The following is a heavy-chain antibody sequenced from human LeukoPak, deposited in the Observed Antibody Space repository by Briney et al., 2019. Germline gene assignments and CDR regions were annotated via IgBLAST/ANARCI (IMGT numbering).Heavy chain of an antibody. Sequence: GGSLRLSCAAAGFTFSSYGMHSVSQAAGEWLGWVAFIRDDGSNKNYADCVEVRFTISRANAKNTLYLKMTSLRDEETAVHSGARESGYHGSGFDPWGQGKLVTVSS. J-gene: IGHJ5*02. V-gene: IGHV3-30*02. CDR2: IRDDGSNK. CDR1: GFTFSSYG. D-gene: IGHD3-10*01. CDR3: ARESGYHGSGFDP.